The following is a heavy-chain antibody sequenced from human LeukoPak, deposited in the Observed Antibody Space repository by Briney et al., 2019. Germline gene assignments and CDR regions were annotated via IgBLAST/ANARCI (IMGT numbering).Heavy chain of an antibody. D-gene: IGHD2-8*01. CDR3: TAGLGLTNDDS. J-gene: IGHJ4*02. Sequence: GGSLRLSCGASGFTFNKAWMSWVRQTPGKGLEWVGRIKENSVGGTIDYAAPVQGRFTISRDDSKNTVYLEMNSLKTEDTAVYYCTAGLGLTNDDSWGQGALVTVSS. V-gene: IGHV3-15*01. CDR2: IKENSVGGTI. CDR1: GFTFNKAW.